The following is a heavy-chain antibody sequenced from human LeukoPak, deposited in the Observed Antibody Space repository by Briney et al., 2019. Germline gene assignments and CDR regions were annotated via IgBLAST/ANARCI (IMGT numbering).Heavy chain of an antibody. CDR1: GGTFSGHA. Sequence: SVKVSCKASGGTFSGHAISWVRQAPGQGLEWMGGLIPIFGTTNYTQRFQGRLKISTDDSTATASMEMSSLRSEDTAVYYCXXXXXXXXXXXXXGEGTTVTVFS. V-gene: IGHV1-69*05. CDR2: LIPIFGTT. J-gene: IGHJ6*02. CDR3: XXXXXXXXXXXX.